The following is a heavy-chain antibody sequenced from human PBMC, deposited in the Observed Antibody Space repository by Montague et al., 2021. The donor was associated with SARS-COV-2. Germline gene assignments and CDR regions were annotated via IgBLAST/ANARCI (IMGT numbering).Heavy chain of an antibody. CDR2: ISYHGNT. Sequence: SENLSLTCTVSGDSISSSSYDWGWIRRPPGKGLEWIGHISYHGNTNYNPSLKSRVTISIDTSRNQFSLKVSSVTATDTAIYYCARRLDYWDSSGQRRHFDYWGQGTLVTVSS. CDR3: ARRLDYWDSSGQRRHFDY. J-gene: IGHJ4*02. D-gene: IGHD3-22*01. V-gene: IGHV4-39*01. CDR1: GDSISSSSYD.